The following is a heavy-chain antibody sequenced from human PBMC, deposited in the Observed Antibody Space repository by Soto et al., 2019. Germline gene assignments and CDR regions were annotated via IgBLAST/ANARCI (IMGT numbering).Heavy chain of an antibody. V-gene: IGHV4-31*01. CDR3: ARDRILYYYYGMDV. Sequence: QVQLQESGPGLVKPSQTLSLTCTVSGGSISSGGYYWSWIRQHPGKGLEWIGYIYYSGSTYYNPSLMSLVTISVDTSKNQFSLKLSSVTAADTAVYYCARDRILYYYYGMDVWGQGTTVTVSS. CDR2: IYYSGST. CDR1: GGSISSGGYY. J-gene: IGHJ6*02.